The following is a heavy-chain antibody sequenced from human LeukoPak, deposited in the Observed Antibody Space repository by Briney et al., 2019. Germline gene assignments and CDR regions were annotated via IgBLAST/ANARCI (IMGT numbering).Heavy chain of an antibody. J-gene: IGHJ4*02. Sequence: GGSLRLSCAASGFTFDDYAMHCVRQAPGKSLEWVSGISWNSGSIGYADSVKGRFTISRDNAKNSLYLQMNRLRAEDMALYYCAKGRSSSWLLYYFDYWGQGTLVTVSS. V-gene: IGHV3-9*03. D-gene: IGHD6-13*01. CDR2: ISWNSGSI. CDR3: AKGRSSSWLLYYFDY. CDR1: GFTFDDYA.